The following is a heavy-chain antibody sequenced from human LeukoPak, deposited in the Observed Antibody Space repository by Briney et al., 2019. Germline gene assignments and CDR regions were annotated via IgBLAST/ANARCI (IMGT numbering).Heavy chain of an antibody. Sequence: SETLSLTCTVSGGSISSYYWSWIRQPPGKGLEWIGYIYYSGCTNYNPSLKSRVTISVDTSKNQFSLKLSSVTAADTAVYYCARQLYSYGYVSKIAFDIWGQGTMVTVSS. CDR2: IYYSGCT. V-gene: IGHV4-59*01. D-gene: IGHD5-18*01. CDR3: ARQLYSYGYVSKIAFDI. J-gene: IGHJ3*02. CDR1: GGSISSYY.